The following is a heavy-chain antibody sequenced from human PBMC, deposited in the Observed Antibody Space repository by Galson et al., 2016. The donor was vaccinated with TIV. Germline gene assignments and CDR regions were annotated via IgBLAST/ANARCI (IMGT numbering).Heavy chain of an antibody. Sequence: SLRLSCAASGFTFHTYAMTWVRQAPGGGLEWVSAISGDGGSTYYAESMKGRFTVSKDISKNTLYLQMKSLRVEDTAVYYCAKDRVTYIPDGGNFDFWGQGTLVTVSS. J-gene: IGHJ4*02. CDR2: ISGDGGST. CDR1: GFTFHTYA. CDR3: AKDRVTYIPDGGNFDF. V-gene: IGHV3-23*01. D-gene: IGHD2-21*01.